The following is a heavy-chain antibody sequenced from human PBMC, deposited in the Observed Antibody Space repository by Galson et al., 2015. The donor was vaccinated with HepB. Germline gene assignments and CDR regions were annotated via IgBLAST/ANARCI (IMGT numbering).Heavy chain of an antibody. CDR1: GFTFDDYA. D-gene: IGHD3-3*01. CDR3: AKGSGESRFRTSFDY. V-gene: IGHV3-9*01. J-gene: IGHJ4*02. Sequence: SLRLSCAASGFTFDDYAMHWVRQAPGKGLEWVSGISWNSGSIGYADSVKGRFTISRDNAKNSLYLQMNSLRAEDTALYYCAKGSGESRFRTSFDYWGQGTLVTVSS. CDR2: ISWNSGSI.